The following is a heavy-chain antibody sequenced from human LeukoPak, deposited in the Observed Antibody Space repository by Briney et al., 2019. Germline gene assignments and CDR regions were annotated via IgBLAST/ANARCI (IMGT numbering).Heavy chain of an antibody. CDR2: IIPIFGTA. Sequence: GASVKVSCKASGGTFSSYAISWVRQAPGQGLEWMGGIIPIFGTANYAQKFQGRVTITADESTSTAYMELGSLRAEDTAVYYCARDLGQYYDTSDNWFDPWGQGTLVTVSS. J-gene: IGHJ5*02. CDR1: GGTFSSYA. D-gene: IGHD3-22*01. CDR3: ARDLGQYYDTSDNWFDP. V-gene: IGHV1-69*13.